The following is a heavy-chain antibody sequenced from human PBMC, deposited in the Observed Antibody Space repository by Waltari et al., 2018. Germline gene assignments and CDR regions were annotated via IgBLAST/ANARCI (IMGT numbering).Heavy chain of an antibody. V-gene: IGHV3-48*03. Sequence: EVHLVESGGDLVQPGGSLRLSCATSGISISENGMNCVRQAPGKGLEWVSYSSSSGTTISYADSVRGRFTIARDTANNSLFLQMNNLRADDTGVYYCARQFAYWGQGALVTVSS. CDR2: SSSSGTTI. CDR1: GISISENG. CDR3: ARQFAY. J-gene: IGHJ4*02.